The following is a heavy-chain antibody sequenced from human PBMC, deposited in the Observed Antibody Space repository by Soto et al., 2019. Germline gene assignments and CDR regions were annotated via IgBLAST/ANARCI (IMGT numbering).Heavy chain of an antibody. CDR2: INHSGST. CDR3: ASQRPTVTTFDY. J-gene: IGHJ4*02. D-gene: IGHD4-17*01. V-gene: IGHV4-61*01. CDR1: GGSVSSGSYC. Sequence: SETLPLTCTVSGGSVSSGSYCWSWIRQPPGKGLEWIGEINHSGSTNYNPSLKSLVSISVDTSKNQFSLRLSSVTAADTAVYYCASQRPTVTTFDYWGQGTLVTVSS.